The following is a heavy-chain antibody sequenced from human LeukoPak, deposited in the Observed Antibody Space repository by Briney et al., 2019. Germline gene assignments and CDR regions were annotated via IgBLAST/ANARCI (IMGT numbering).Heavy chain of an antibody. CDR1: GFTFNDSA. CDR2: IKGKSKNYAT. CDR3: TRPEVTAINDYYYYMDV. J-gene: IGHJ6*03. D-gene: IGHD2-21*02. V-gene: IGHV3-73*01. Sequence: GGSLRLSCAASGFTFNDSALHWVRQASGKGLEWVGRIKGKSKNYATAYTASVKGRFTISRDDSKNTAYLQMNSLKTEDAAVYYCTRPEVTAINDYYYYMDVWGKGTTVTVSS.